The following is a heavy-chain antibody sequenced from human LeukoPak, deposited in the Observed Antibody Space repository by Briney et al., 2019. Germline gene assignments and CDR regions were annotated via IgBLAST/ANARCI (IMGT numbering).Heavy chain of an antibody. CDR2: INPNSGGT. CDR1: GYTFTGYY. J-gene: IGHJ5*02. V-gene: IGHV1-2*02. Sequence: ASGKVCCKASGYTFTGYYMHWVRQAPGQGLEGRGWINPNSGGTNYAQKFQCRVTMTSDTSSSTAYMEPSSLRSDGTAVYYYGSVSTRRMYNNWFDRWGQGTLVTVS. CDR3: GSVSTRRMYNNWFDR. D-gene: IGHD1-1*01.